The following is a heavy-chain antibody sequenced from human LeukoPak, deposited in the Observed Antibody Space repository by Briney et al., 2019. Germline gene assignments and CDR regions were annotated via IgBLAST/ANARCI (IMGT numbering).Heavy chain of an antibody. CDR2: IYSGGST. Sequence: GGSLSLSCAASGYTVSSNYMSWVRQAPGKGLEWVSVIYSGGSTYYADSVKGRFTISRDNSKNTLYLQMNSLRAEDTAVYYCASFDYYYYYGMDVWGQGTTVTVSS. V-gene: IGHV3-66*01. J-gene: IGHJ6*02. CDR3: ASFDYYYYYGMDV. CDR1: GYTVSSNY.